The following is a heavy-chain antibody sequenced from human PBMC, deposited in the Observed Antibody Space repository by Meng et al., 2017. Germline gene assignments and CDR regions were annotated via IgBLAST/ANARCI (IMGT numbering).Heavy chain of an antibody. V-gene: IGHV1-2*06. D-gene: IGHD3-10*01. CDR1: GYTFTGYY. Sequence: ASVTVSCQASGYTFTGYYMHWVRQAPVHGLEWMGRINPNSGGTNYAQKFQGRVTMTRDTSISTAYRELSRLRSDDTAVYYCARDGFRMVRGGMVEYYYGMDVWGQGTTVTVSS. CDR2: INPNSGGT. CDR3: ARDGFRMVRGGMVEYYYGMDV. J-gene: IGHJ6*02.